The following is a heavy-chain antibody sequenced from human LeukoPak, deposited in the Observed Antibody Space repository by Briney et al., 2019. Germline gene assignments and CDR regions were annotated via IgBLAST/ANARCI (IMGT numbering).Heavy chain of an antibody. CDR3: ARENGHDAFDI. J-gene: IGHJ3*02. CDR2: ISSSSTTI. CDR1: GFTFSIAT. Sequence: GGSLRLSCVASGFTFSIATMNWVRQAPGRGLEWLSYISSSSTTIYYAGSVEGRFTVSRDEAKNSLYLQMNSLRVEDTAVYYCARENGHDAFDIWGQGTMVTVSS. V-gene: IGHV3-48*01. D-gene: IGHD1-1*01.